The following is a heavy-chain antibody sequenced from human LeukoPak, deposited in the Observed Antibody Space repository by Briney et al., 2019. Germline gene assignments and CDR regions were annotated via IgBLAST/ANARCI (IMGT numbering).Heavy chain of an antibody. Sequence: GASVKVSCKASGYTSTSYAMHWVRQAPGQRLEWMGWINACNGNTKYSQKFQGRVTITRDTSASTAYMELSSLRSEDTAVYYCARDYSGSYLEGGWFDPWGQGTLVTVSS. CDR1: GYTSTSYA. J-gene: IGHJ5*02. CDR2: INACNGNT. V-gene: IGHV1-3*01. CDR3: ARDYSGSYLEGGWFDP. D-gene: IGHD1-26*01.